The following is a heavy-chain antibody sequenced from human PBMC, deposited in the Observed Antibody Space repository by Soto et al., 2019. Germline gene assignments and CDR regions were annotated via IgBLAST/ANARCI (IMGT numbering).Heavy chain of an antibody. Sequence: QVQLVESGGGVVPLGRPLRLSCAASGFPFRSYAMHWVRQAPGQGLEWVAVIWYDGRQSHYADSVRGRFIITRDDPKNTLYLQMNTLTAEDTGVYYCARTTDTSMATWFDPRGHGTLVVVSP. CDR2: IWYDGRQS. CDR1: GFPFRSYA. D-gene: IGHD5-18*01. V-gene: IGHV3-33*01. CDR3: ARTTDTSMATWFDP. J-gene: IGHJ5*02.